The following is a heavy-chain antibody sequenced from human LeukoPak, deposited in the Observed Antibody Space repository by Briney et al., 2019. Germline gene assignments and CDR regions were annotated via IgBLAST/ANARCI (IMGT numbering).Heavy chain of an antibody. CDR3: ARDPGYDFDY. J-gene: IGHJ4*02. D-gene: IGHD3-3*01. CDR2: ISSSSSTI. V-gene: IGHV3-48*01. Sequence: GGSLRLSCAASGFTFSSYSMNWVRQAPGKGLEWFSYISSSSSTIYYADSVKGRFTISRDNAKNSLYLQMNSLRAEDTAVYYCARDPGYDFDYWGQGTLVTVSS. CDR1: GFTFSSYS.